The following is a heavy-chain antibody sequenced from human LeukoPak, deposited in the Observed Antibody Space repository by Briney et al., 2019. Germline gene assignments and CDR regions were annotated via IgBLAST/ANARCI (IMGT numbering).Heavy chain of an antibody. Sequence: QAGGSLRLSCAASGFTFSTYAMAWVRQAPGRGLVWLSSISGSGGATYYVDSVKGRFSISRDNSKNTLFLQMSSLRAEDTALYFCAKFSPGGDSVNGYFDYWGQGTLVTASS. CDR3: AKFSPGGDSVNGYFDY. J-gene: IGHJ4*02. D-gene: IGHD4-23*01. V-gene: IGHV3-23*01. CDR2: ISGSGGAT. CDR1: GFTFSTYA.